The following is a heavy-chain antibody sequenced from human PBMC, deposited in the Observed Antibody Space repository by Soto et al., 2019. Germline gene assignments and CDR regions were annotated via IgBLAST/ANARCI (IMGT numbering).Heavy chain of an antibody. CDR3: TADRHYDFWSGYYADFDY. V-gene: IGHV3-15*01. CDR1: GSTFSNAW. Sequence: PGGSLRLSCAASGSTFSNAWMSWVRQAPGKGLEWVGRIKSKTDGGTTDYAAPVKGRFTISRDDSKNTLYLQMNSLKTEDTAVYYCTADRHYDFWSGYYADFDYWGQGTLVTVSS. J-gene: IGHJ4*02. D-gene: IGHD3-3*01. CDR2: IKSKTDGGTT.